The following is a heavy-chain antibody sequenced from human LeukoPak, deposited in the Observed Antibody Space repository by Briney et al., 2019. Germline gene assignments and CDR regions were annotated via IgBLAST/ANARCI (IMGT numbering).Heavy chain of an antibody. CDR2: ISATGGST. D-gene: IGHD6-13*01. Sequence: GGSLSLSCAASGFTFSSYAMSWVRQAPGKGLEWVSAISATGGSTNYADSVKGRFTISRDNSKNTLYLQMHSLRAEDSAVYYCAKHQISSSWYAYWGQGLLVTVSS. J-gene: IGHJ4*02. V-gene: IGHV3-23*01. CDR3: AKHQISSSWYAY. CDR1: GFTFSSYA.